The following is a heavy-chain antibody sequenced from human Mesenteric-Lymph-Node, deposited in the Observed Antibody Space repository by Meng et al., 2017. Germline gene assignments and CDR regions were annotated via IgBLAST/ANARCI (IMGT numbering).Heavy chain of an antibody. Sequence: GESLKISCAASGFTFSSYAMSWVRQAPGKGLEWVSAISGSGGSTYYAASVRGRFTISRDNYKNALYLKMNSLGAENAALYCCAKERSRGYFEYWGQGTLVTVSS. CDR3: AKERSRGYFEY. V-gene: IGHV3-23*01. CDR2: ISGSGGST. D-gene: IGHD1-26*01. J-gene: IGHJ4*02. CDR1: GFTFSSYA.